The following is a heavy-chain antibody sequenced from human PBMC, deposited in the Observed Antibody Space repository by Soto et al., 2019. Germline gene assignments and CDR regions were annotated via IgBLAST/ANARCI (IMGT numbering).Heavy chain of an antibody. V-gene: IGHV4-34*01. D-gene: IGHD3-10*01. CDR1: GGSFSGYY. Sequence: SETLSLTCAVYGGSFSGYYWSWIRQPPGKGLEWIGEINHSGSTNYNPSLKSRVTISVDTSKNQFSLKLSSVTAADTAVYYCARGRPGRYYGSGSYYDYWGQGTLVTVSS. J-gene: IGHJ4*02. CDR2: INHSGST. CDR3: ARGRPGRYYGSGSYYDY.